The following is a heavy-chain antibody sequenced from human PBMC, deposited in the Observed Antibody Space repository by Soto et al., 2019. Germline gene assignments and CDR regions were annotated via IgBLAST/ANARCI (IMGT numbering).Heavy chain of an antibody. CDR3: ARDSGAKLSSS. CDR1: GGTFSSYR. CDR2: IVPIYRTA. Sequence: QVQLVQSGAEMRRPGSSVKVSCKASGGTFSSYRINWVRQAPGQGLEWVGWIVPIYRTADYAQKFQGRVTITADESARTAYMELRGLKSQDTAVYYCARDSGAKLSSSWGQGTLVTVSS. V-gene: IGHV1-69*01. J-gene: IGHJ4*02. D-gene: IGHD6-13*01.